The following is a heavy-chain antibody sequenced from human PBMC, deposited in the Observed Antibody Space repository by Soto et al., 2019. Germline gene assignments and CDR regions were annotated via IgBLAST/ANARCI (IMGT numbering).Heavy chain of an antibody. V-gene: IGHV4-34*01. D-gene: IGHD3-3*01. CDR2: INHSGST. CDR1: GGSFSGYY. CDR3: AREGITIFGVVISDAFAI. Sequence: PSETLSLTCAVYGGSFSGYYWSWIRQPPGKGLEWIGEINHSGSTNYNPSLKSRVTISVDTSKNQFSLKLSSVTAADTAVYYCAREGITIFGVVISDAFAIWGQGTMVTVSS. J-gene: IGHJ3*02.